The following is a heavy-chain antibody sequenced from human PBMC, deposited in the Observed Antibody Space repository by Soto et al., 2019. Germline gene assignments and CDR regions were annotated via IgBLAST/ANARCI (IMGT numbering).Heavy chain of an antibody. CDR3: ARDFKRRWHHVPHFDY. CDR2: ISSSSSTI. CDR1: GFTFSSHS. V-gene: IGHV3-48*02. D-gene: IGHD6-25*01. Sequence: GGSLRLSCAASGFTFSSHSMNWVRQAPGKGLEWVSYISSSSSTIYYADSVKGRFTISRDNAKNSLYLQMNSLRDEDTAVYYCARDFKRRWHHVPHFDYWGQGTLVTVSS. J-gene: IGHJ4*02.